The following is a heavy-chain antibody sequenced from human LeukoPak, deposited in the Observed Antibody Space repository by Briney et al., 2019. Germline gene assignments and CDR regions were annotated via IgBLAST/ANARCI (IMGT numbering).Heavy chain of an antibody. J-gene: IGHJ4*02. D-gene: IGHD3-9*01. CDR2: IGGSGCAI. CDR1: GFTFSDYY. Sequence: GGSLRLACAASGFTFSDYYMGWIRQAPGEGLEWVSYIGGSGCAISYVGSVTGPINISRDTAKNSLYLQMTSLRADDAAVYYCARLILTCDIDYWGQGILVTVSS. CDR3: ARLILTCDIDY. V-gene: IGHV3-11*01.